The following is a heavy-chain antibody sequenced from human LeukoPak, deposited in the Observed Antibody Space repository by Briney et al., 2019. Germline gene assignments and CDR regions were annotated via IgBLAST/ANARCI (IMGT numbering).Heavy chain of an antibody. CDR3: ARGVSCTNGVCYIYYFDY. V-gene: IGHV1-2*02. CDR2: INPNSCGK. CDR1: GYTFTGYY. J-gene: IGHJ4*02. D-gene: IGHD2-8*01. Sequence: ASVKVSCKASGYTFTGYYMHWVRQAAGQGLEWMGWINPNSCGKKFAQKFQGRVTMTRDTSISTAYMALSRLRSDDTAVYYCARGVSCTNGVCYIYYFDYWGQGTLVTVSS.